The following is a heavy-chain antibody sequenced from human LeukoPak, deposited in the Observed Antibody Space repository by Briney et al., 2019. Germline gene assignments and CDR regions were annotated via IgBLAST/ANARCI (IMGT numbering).Heavy chain of an antibody. CDR3: ARGRHYGSGVSMDV. CDR2: INHSRST. V-gene: IGHV4-34*01. D-gene: IGHD3-10*01. Sequence: SETLSLTCAVYGGSFSGYYWSWIRQPPGKGLEWIGEINHSRSTNYNPSLKSRVTISVDTSKNQFSLKLSSVTAADTAVYYCARGRHYGSGVSMDVWGKGTTVTVSS. CDR1: GGSFSGYY. J-gene: IGHJ6*03.